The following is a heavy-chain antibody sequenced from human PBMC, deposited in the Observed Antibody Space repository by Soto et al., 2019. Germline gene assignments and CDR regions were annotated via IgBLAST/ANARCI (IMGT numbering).Heavy chain of an antibody. V-gene: IGHV3-21*01. J-gene: IGHJ4*02. CDR1: GFTFSSYS. Sequence: GGSLRLSCAASGFTFSSYSMNWVRQAPGKGLEWVSSISSSSSYIYYADSVKGRFTISRDNAKNSLYLQMNSLRAEDTAVYYCARDKNVMITFGGVIAPFDYWGQGTLVTVPQ. D-gene: IGHD3-16*02. CDR2: ISSSSSYI. CDR3: ARDKNVMITFGGVIAPFDY.